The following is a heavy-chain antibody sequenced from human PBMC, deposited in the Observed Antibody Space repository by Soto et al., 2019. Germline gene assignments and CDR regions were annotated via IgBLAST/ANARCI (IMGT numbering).Heavy chain of an antibody. CDR3: AGDTGDVVPTILDY. CDR1: GYTFTSCG. Sequence: GASVKVSCKTSGYTFTSCGISWVRQAPGQGLEWVGWVSGYNGYTKYGEKLQGRVTMTADTSTNTAYMELWSLRSDDTAVYYCAGDTGDVVPTILDYWGQGTLVTVSS. V-gene: IGHV1-18*01. D-gene: IGHD5-12*01. J-gene: IGHJ4*02. CDR2: VSGYNGYT.